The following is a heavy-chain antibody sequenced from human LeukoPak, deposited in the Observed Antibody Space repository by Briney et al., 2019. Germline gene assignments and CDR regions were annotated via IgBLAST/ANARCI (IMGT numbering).Heavy chain of an antibody. Sequence: ASVKVSCKASGYTFTGYYMHWVRQAPGQGLEWMGWINPNSGGTNYAQKFQGWVTMTRDTSISTAYMELSRLRSDDTAVYYCARDIMWELPDAFDIWGQGTMVTVSS. J-gene: IGHJ3*02. D-gene: IGHD1-26*01. CDR1: GYTFTGYY. CDR2: INPNSGGT. V-gene: IGHV1-2*04. CDR3: ARDIMWELPDAFDI.